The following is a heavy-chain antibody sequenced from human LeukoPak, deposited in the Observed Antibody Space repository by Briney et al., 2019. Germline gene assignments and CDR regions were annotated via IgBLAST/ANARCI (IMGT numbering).Heavy chain of an antibody. CDR3: ARFGGQFDY. D-gene: IGHD3-10*01. V-gene: IGHV3-23*01. Sequence: SGGSLRLSCAASGFTFSSYAMTWVRQAPEKGLEWVSAISGSGGSTYYADSVKGRFTISRDNSKNTLYLQMNSLRAEDTAVYYCARFGGQFDYWGQGTLVTVSS. J-gene: IGHJ4*02. CDR1: GFTFSSYA. CDR2: ISGSGGST.